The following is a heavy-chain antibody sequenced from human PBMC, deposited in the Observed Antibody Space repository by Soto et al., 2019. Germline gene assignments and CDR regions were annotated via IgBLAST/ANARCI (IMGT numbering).Heavy chain of an antibody. CDR2: ISWNGDSS. D-gene: IGHD1-26*01. V-gene: IGHV3-9*01. CDR1: GFSFDDYA. CDR3: AKDTYIMVGVTHVDF. Sequence: EVHLVESGGGLVQPGRSLRLSCVASGFSFDDYAMHWVRQAPGKGLEWVSGISWNGDSSGYADAVKGRFTISRDKAKNSLFLQMNSLRADDTALYFWAKDTYIMVGVTHVDFWGRGTLVTVSS. J-gene: IGHJ4*02.